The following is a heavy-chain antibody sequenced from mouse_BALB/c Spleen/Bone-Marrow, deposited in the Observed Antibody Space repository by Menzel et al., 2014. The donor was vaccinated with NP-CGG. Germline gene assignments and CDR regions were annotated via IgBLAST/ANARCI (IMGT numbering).Heavy chain of an antibody. CDR3: ARQENWALDY. V-gene: IGHV5-9-3*01. CDR1: RFTFSNYA. D-gene: IGHD4-1*01. J-gene: IGHJ2*01. CDR2: ISSGGSYT. Sequence: EVQLVESGGGLVKPGGSLKLPCAASRFTFSNYAMSWVRQTPEKRLEWVATISSGGSYTYYPDSVKGRFTISRDNAQNTLYLQMSSLRSEDTAMYFCARQENWALDYWGQGTTLTVSS.